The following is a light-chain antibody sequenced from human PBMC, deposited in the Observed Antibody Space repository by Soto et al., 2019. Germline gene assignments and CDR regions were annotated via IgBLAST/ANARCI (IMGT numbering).Light chain of an antibody. CDR3: QHYKSYSEA. CDR2: KAS. J-gene: IGKJ1*01. CDR1: QTISSW. Sequence: DVQMTQSPSTLSGSVGDRVTITCQASQTISSWLAWYPQNQGKAPKLLIYKASTLKSGVPSRFRGSGSGTEFTLTISSLKPDDFETDYCQHYKSYSEAFGQGTKVDIK. V-gene: IGKV1-5*03.